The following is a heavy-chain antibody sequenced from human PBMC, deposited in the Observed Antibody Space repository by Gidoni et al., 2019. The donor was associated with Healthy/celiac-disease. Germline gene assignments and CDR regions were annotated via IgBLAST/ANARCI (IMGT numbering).Heavy chain of an antibody. V-gene: IGHV3-64D*06. CDR1: GFTFSSYA. Sequence: EVHLVESGGGLVQPGGSLRLCCSASGFTFSSYAMHGVRQAPGKGLEYVSAISSNGGSTYYADSVKGRFTISRDNSKNTLYLQMSSLRAEDTAVYYCVKDYDFWSGYPVWGQGTTVTVSS. D-gene: IGHD3-3*01. J-gene: IGHJ6*02. CDR3: VKDYDFWSGYPV. CDR2: ISSNGGST.